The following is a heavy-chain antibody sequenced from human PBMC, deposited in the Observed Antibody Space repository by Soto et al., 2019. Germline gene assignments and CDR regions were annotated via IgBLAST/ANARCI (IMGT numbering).Heavy chain of an antibody. V-gene: IGHV1-69*06. D-gene: IGHD6-6*01. CDR3: ARDSESRIAARHDAFDI. Sequence: SVKVSCKASGGTFSSYAISWVRQAPGQGLEWMGGIIPIFGTANYAQKFQGRVTITADKSTSTAYMELSSLRSEDTAVYYCARDSESRIAARHDAFDIWGQGTMVTVSS. J-gene: IGHJ3*02. CDR2: IIPIFGTA. CDR1: GGTFSSYA.